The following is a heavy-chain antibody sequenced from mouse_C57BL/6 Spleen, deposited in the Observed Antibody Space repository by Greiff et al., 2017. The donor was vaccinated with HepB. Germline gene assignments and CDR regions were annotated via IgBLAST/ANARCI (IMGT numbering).Heavy chain of an antibody. J-gene: IGHJ1*03. CDR1: GFNIKNTY. CDR3: ARSRDYGSSPWYFDV. Sequence: DVQLQESVAELVRPGASVKLSCTASGFNIKNTYMHWVKQRPEQGLEWIGRIDPANGNTKYAPKFQGKATITADTSSNTAYLQLSSLTSEDTAIYYCARSRDYGSSPWYFDVWGTGTTVTVSS. CDR2: IDPANGNT. D-gene: IGHD1-1*01. V-gene: IGHV14-3*01.